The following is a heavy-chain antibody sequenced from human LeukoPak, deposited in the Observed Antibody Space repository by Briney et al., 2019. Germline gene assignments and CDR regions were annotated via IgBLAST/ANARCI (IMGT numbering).Heavy chain of an antibody. D-gene: IGHD6-13*01. CDR3: ARQYPRSSWYFDY. V-gene: IGHV3-11*01. CDR1: GFTFSDYY. Sequence: GGSLRLSCAASGFTFSDYYMSWIRQAPGKGLEWVSYISSSGSTIYYADSVKGRFTISRDNAKNSLYLQMNCLRAEDTAVYYCARQYPRSSWYFDYWGQGTLVTVSS. J-gene: IGHJ4*02. CDR2: ISSSGSTI.